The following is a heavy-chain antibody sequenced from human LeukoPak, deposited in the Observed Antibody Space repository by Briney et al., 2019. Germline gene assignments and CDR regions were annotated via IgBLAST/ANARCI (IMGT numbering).Heavy chain of an antibody. CDR3: ARVMDYYDSSGYSH. Sequence: GGSLRLSCAASGFTFSSYWMHWVRQAPGKGLVWVSRINSDGSSTSYADSVKGRFTISRDNAKNTLYLQMNSLRAEDAAVHYCARVMDYYDSSGYSHWGQGTLVTVSS. CDR2: INSDGSST. V-gene: IGHV3-74*01. J-gene: IGHJ4*02. D-gene: IGHD3-22*01. CDR1: GFTFSSYW.